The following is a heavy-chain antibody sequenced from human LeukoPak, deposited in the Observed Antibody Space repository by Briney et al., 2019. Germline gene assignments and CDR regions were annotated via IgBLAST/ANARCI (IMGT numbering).Heavy chain of an antibody. Sequence: GGSLRLSCSASGINFWGSGMHWVRQRPGTGLEWVANIKQDGSEKYYVDSVKGRFTISRDNAKNSLYLQMNSLGAEDTAVYYCARRGYSYGSDYWGQGTLVTVSS. J-gene: IGHJ4*02. CDR1: GINFWGSG. CDR2: IKQDGSEK. V-gene: IGHV3-7*01. D-gene: IGHD5-18*01. CDR3: ARRGYSYGSDY.